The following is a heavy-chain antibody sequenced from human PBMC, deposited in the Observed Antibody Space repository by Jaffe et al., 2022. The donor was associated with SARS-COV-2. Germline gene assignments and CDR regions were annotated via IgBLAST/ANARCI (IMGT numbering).Heavy chain of an antibody. V-gene: IGHV3-74*01. D-gene: IGHD3-10*01. CDR3: VGGKLIWLGEAPDY. J-gene: IGHJ4*02. CDR2: ISSDGSAT. CDR1: GFTFSSYW. Sequence: EVQLVESGGGLVQPGGSLRLSCVASGFTFSSYWMHWARQAPGKGLVWVSRISSDGSATIYEDSVKGRFTISRDNAKNTLYLQMNSLRAEDTAVYYCVGGKLIWLGEAPDYWGQGALVTVSS.